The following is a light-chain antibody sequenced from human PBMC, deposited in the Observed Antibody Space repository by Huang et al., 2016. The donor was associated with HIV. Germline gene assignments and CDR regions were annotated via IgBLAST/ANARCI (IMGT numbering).Light chain of an antibody. V-gene: IGKV2D-29*02. CDR1: QSLLHSDGETY. CDR2: ECS. CDR3: MQRTQRPLT. J-gene: IGKJ4*01. Sequence: DIVMTQTPLSLSVTPGQPASISCKSSQSLLHSDGETYLYWYLHKPGQSPQLLIYECSNRFSGVPERFSGSGSGTDFTLRISRVEAEDVGVYYCMQRTQRPLTFGGGTKVEIK.